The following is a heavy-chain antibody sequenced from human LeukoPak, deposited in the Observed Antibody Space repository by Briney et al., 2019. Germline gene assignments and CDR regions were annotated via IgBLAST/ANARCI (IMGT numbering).Heavy chain of an antibody. V-gene: IGHV4-34*01. CDR2: INHSGST. J-gene: IGHJ4*02. CDR3: ARGPGGTSDY. Sequence: SETLSLTCAVYGGSFSGYYWSWIRQPPGKGLEWIGEINHSGSTNYNPSLKSRVTISVDTSKSQFSLKLSSVTAADTAVYYCARGPGGTSDYWGQGTLVTVSS. D-gene: IGHD3-16*01. CDR1: GGSFSGYY.